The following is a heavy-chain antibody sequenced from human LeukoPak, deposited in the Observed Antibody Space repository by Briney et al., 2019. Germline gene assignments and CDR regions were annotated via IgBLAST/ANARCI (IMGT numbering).Heavy chain of an antibody. Sequence: ASVKVSCKASGYTFTSYDFNWVRQATGQRPEWMGWMSPNSGDTGYAQKFQDRVILTEDTYTDTTYMELRSPRSEDTAVYYCATYQYIWKYFDYWGQGTLLTVSS. J-gene: IGHJ4*02. D-gene: IGHD1-1*01. CDR2: MSPNSGDT. V-gene: IGHV1-8*01. CDR3: ATYQYIWKYFDY. CDR1: GYTFTSYD.